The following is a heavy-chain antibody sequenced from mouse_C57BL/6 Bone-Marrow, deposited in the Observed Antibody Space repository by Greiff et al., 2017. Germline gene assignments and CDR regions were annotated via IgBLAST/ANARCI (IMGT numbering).Heavy chain of an antibody. CDR3: TTWRNYAMDY. Sequence: VQLQQSGAELVRPGASVKLSCTASGFNIKDDYMHWVKQRPEQGLEWIGWFDPENGDTEYASKFQGKATITADTSSNTAYLQLSSLTSEDTAVYYCTTWRNYAMDYWGQGTSVTVSS. CDR2: FDPENGDT. CDR1: GFNIKDDY. J-gene: IGHJ4*01. V-gene: IGHV14-4*01.